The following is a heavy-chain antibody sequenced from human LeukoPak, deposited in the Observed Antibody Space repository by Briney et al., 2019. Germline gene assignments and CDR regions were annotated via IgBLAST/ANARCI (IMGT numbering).Heavy chain of an antibody. CDR2: VSDSGTRT. CDR3: ARLGCGGNCYYRMDV. CDR1: GFTFSSYA. Sequence: GGSLRLSCAASGFTFSSYAMTWVRQAPGKGLEWVSAVSDSGTRTFYADSVKGRFAISRNSLRADDTAVYYCARLGCGGNCYYRMDVWGKGTTVTVSS. J-gene: IGHJ6*04. V-gene: IGHV3-23*01. D-gene: IGHD2-21*01.